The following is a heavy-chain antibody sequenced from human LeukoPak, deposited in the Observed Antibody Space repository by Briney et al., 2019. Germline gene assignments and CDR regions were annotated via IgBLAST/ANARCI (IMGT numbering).Heavy chain of an antibody. CDR1: GGTFSSYA. J-gene: IGHJ4*02. V-gene: IGHV1-69*05. CDR3: ASSITIFGVALYYFDY. Sequence: ASVKVSCKASGGTFSSYAISWVRQAPGQGLEWMGGIIPIFGTANYAQKFQGRVTITTDESTSTAYMELSSLRSEDTAVYYCASSITIFGVALYYFDYWGQGTLVTVSS. CDR2: IIPIFGTA. D-gene: IGHD3-3*01.